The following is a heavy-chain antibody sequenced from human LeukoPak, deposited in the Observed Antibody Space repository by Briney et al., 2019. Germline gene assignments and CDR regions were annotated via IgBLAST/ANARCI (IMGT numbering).Heavy chain of an antibody. J-gene: IGHJ4*02. CDR1: GGSFSGYY. Sequence: SETLSLTCAVFGGSFSGYYWSWIRQPPGKGLEWIGEINHSGSTNYNPSLKSRVTISVDTSKNQFSLKLSSVTAADTAVYYCARGASIYYSWGQGTLVTVSS. D-gene: IGHD2-2*02. V-gene: IGHV4-34*01. CDR2: INHSGST. CDR3: ARGASIYYS.